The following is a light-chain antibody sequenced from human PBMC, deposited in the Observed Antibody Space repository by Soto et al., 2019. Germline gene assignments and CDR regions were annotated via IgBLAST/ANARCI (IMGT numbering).Light chain of an antibody. V-gene: IGKV1-5*01. J-gene: IGKJ4*01. CDR1: QSISTW. Sequence: DIQMTQSPSTLYASVGDRVTITCRASQSISTWSAWYQQKPGNAPKLLIFDASNLESGVPSRFRGSGSGTEFTLTISSREPEDFAVYYCQQRSSCPLTLGGGTKVEIK. CDR2: DAS. CDR3: QQRSSCPLT.